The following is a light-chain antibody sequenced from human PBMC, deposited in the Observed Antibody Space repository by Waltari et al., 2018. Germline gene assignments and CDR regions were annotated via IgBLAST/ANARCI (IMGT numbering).Light chain of an antibody. J-gene: IGKJ1*01. CDR1: QSIRSD. Sequence: EILMTQSPATLSVSPGDRATLSCRASQSIRSDLAWYQQKRGQAPRLLIYGASTRATGIPARFSGSGSGTEFALTISSLQSEDFAVYYCQQYSHWPRTFGQGTKV. CDR3: QQYSHWPRT. CDR2: GAS. V-gene: IGKV3-15*01.